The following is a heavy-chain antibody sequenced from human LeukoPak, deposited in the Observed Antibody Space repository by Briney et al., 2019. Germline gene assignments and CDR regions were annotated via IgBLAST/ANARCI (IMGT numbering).Heavy chain of an antibody. D-gene: IGHD4-23*01. V-gene: IGHV4-59*08. CDR1: GDSITGYW. J-gene: IGHJ4*02. Sequence: PETLSLTCTVSGDSITGYWWSWIRQPPGKGLEWIGHISHSGATNYSPSLKGRLTILVDTSKNQFTLTLSSVTAADTAVYYCARHLRYGGNANFDYWGQGTLATVSP. CDR2: ISHSGAT. CDR3: ARHLRYGGNANFDY.